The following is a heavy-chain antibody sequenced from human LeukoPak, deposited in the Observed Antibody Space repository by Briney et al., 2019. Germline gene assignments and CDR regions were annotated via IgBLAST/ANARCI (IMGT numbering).Heavy chain of an antibody. J-gene: IGHJ4*02. CDR3: ARIYYDSSGYYVYYFDY. D-gene: IGHD3-22*01. Sequence: GESLKISRKGSGYSFTSYWIGWVRQMPGKGLEWMGIIYPGDSDTRYSPSFQGQVTISADKSISTAYLQWSSLKASDTAMYYCARIYYDSSGYYVYYFDYWGQGTLVTVSS. CDR1: GYSFTSYW. V-gene: IGHV5-51*01. CDR2: IYPGDSDT.